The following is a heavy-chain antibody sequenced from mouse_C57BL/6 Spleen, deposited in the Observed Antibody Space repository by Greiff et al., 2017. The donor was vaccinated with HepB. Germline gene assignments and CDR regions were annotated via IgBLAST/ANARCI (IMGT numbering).Heavy chain of an antibody. CDR2: ISSGSSTI. V-gene: IGHV5-17*01. J-gene: IGHJ1*03. Sequence: VQLQQSGGGLVKPGGSLKLSCAASGFTFSDYGMHWVRQAPEKGLEWVAYISSGSSTIYYADTVKGRFTISRDNAKNTLFLQRTSLRSEDTAMYYCARYCNSSSFAVWGTGTTVTVSS. CDR3: ARYCNSSSFAV. D-gene: IGHD1-1*01. CDR1: GFTFSDYG.